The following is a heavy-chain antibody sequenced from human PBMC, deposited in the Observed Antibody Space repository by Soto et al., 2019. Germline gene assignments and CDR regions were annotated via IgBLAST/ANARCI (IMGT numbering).Heavy chain of an antibody. CDR3: ASHRVGATLRFHL. Sequence: GESRKISCNGSGYRLPSDWIVGGRQMPGKGLEGMGISYPGDPDTRYRPSFQGQVTISADKSISTAYLQWSSLKASDTAMYYCASHRVGATLRFHLSGPAPLATVPS. CDR2: SYPGDPDT. D-gene: IGHD1-26*01. J-gene: IGHJ3*01. V-gene: IGHV5-51*01. CDR1: GYRLPSDW.